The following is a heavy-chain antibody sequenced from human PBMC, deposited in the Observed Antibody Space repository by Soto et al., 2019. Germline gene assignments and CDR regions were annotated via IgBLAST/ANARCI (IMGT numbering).Heavy chain of an antibody. CDR1: GFTFSTHS. V-gene: IGHV3-48*01. D-gene: IGHD2-2*01. CDR2: ITSSDVT. J-gene: IGHJ4*02. Sequence: GGSLRLSCAASGFTFSTHSMNWVRQAPGKGLEWISYITSSDVTMYADSVRGRFTISRDNAKNSLYLQMNSLRGEDTAVYFCVEEVGFQLIYWGQGTLVTVSS. CDR3: VEEVGFQLIY.